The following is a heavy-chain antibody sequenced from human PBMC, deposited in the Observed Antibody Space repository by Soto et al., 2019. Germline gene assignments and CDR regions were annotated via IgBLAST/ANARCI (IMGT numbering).Heavy chain of an antibody. CDR3: AKMEWFGEFYYYSGMDV. CDR1: GFTFSSYG. V-gene: IGHV3-33*06. D-gene: IGHD3-10*01. J-gene: IGHJ6*02. Sequence: PGGSLRLSCAASGFTFSSYGMHWVRQAPGKGLEWVAVIWYDGSNKYYADSVKGRFTISRDNSKNTLYLQMNSLRAEDTAVYYCAKMEWFGEFYYYSGMDVWGQGTTVTVSS. CDR2: IWYDGSNK.